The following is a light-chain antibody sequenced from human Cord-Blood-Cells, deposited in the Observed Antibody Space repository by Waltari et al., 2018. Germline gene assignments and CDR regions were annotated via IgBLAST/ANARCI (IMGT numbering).Light chain of an antibody. J-gene: IGKJ1*01. CDR3: MQALQTPWT. Sequence: DIVRTQSPLSLPVTPGEPDSISCRSSQSLLHSNGYNYLDWYLQKPGQSPQLLIYLGSNRASGVPDRFSGSGSGTDFTLKISRVEAVDVGVYYCMQALQTPWTFGQGTKVEI. V-gene: IGKV2-28*01. CDR2: LGS. CDR1: QSLLHSNGYNY.